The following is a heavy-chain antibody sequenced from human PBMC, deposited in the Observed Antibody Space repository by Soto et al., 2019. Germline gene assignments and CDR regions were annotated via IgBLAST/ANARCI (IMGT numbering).Heavy chain of an antibody. D-gene: IGHD2-21*02. Sequence: EVQLLESGGGLVQPGGSLRLSCAASGFTFSSYAMSWVRQAPGKGLEWVSAISGSGGSTYYADSVKGRFTISRDNSKNTLYLQMNSLRAEDTAVYYCANDWREYCGGDCVDYWGQGTLVTVSS. V-gene: IGHV3-23*01. CDR2: ISGSGGST. CDR1: GFTFSSYA. CDR3: ANDWREYCGGDCVDY. J-gene: IGHJ4*02.